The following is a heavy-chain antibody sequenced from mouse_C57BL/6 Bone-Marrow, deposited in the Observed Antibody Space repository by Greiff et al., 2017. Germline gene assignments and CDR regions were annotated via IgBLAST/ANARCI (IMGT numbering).Heavy chain of an antibody. CDR2: IRNKANGYTT. D-gene: IGHD1-2*01. V-gene: IGHV7-3*01. J-gene: IGHJ2*01. CDR1: GFTFTDYY. Sequence: EVKLVESGGGLVQPGGSLSLSCAASGFTFTDYYMSWVRQPPGKALEWLGFIRNKANGYTTEYSASVKGRFTISRDNSQSILYLQMNALRAEDSATYYCARSPLLRFDYWAKAPLAQSPQ. CDR3: ARSPLLRFDY.